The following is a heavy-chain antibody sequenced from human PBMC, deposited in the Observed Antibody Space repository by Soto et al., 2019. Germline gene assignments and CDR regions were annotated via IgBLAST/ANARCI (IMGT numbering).Heavy chain of an antibody. V-gene: IGHV3-30-3*01. CDR2: MSHDGSSS. Sequence: PGGSLRLSCAASGFSFSNYAMHWVRQTPDKGLEWVAVMSHDGSSSFYADSVKGRFTISRDNSKTTLYLQMNSLSTEDTAVYYCARDFPYCGSTSCYSAAPKYWGQGTLGTVSS. CDR3: ARDFPYCGSTSCYSAAPKY. CDR1: GFSFSNYA. J-gene: IGHJ4*02. D-gene: IGHD2-2*01.